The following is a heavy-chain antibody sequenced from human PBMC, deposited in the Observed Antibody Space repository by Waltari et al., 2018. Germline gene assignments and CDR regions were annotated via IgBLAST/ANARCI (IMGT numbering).Heavy chain of an antibody. CDR1: GGSISSGDYY. CDR3: ARGGSPHFWSGSGGWFDP. Sequence: QVQLQESGPGLVKPSQTLSLTCTVSGGSISSGDYYWSWIRQPPGQGLAWIGYIYYSGSTYYNPSLKSLVTKSVDTSKHQFSLKLSSVTAADTAVYYCARGGSPHFWSGSGGWFDPWGQGTLVTVSS. V-gene: IGHV4-30-4*08. D-gene: IGHD3-3*02. CDR2: IYYSGST. J-gene: IGHJ5*02.